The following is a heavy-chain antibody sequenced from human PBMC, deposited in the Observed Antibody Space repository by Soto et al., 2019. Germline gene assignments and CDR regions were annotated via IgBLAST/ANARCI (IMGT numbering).Heavy chain of an antibody. V-gene: IGHV1-69*06. CDR2: IIPIFGTA. CDR1: GGTFSSYA. Sequence: QVQLVQSGAEVKKPGSSVKVSCKASGGTFSSYAISWVRQAPGQGLEWMGGIIPIFGTANYAQKFQGRVTITADKSTSTAYMELSSLRSEDTAVYYCAKIGYCSGGSCQYYYYYGMDVWGQGTTVTVSS. D-gene: IGHD2-15*01. J-gene: IGHJ6*02. CDR3: AKIGYCSGGSCQYYYYYGMDV.